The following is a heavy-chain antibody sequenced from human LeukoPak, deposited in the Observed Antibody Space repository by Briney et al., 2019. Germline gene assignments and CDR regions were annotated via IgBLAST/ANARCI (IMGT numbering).Heavy chain of an antibody. D-gene: IGHD2-2*01. CDR2: SYSRSTWYL. Sequence: SQTLSLTCAVSGDSVTSNSVTWHWIRQYPTRGIERLDRSYSRSTWYLDYSVSVRGRIAVNPDTPNNQFSLHLNSVSPEDTAVYYCARRLTQYDCFDPWGQGSLVTVSS. V-gene: IGHV6-1*01. J-gene: IGHJ5*02. CDR1: GDSVTSNSVT. CDR3: ARRLTQYDCFDP.